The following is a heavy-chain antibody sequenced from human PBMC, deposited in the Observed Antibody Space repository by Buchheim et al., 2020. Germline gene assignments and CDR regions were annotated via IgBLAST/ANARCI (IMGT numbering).Heavy chain of an antibody. Sequence: EVQLLESGGGLVQPGGSLRLSCAASGFTFSNYAMSWVRQAPGKGLEWVSSLSGSGGSRYYADSVKGRFTISRDNSNNTLYLQMNRQRAEDTAVYVGAKLWSQINYDYYYGMDVWGQGTT. CDR1: GFTFSNYA. J-gene: IGHJ6*02. V-gene: IGHV3-23*01. D-gene: IGHD3-10*01. CDR3: AKLWSQINYDYYYGMDV. CDR2: LSGSGGSR.